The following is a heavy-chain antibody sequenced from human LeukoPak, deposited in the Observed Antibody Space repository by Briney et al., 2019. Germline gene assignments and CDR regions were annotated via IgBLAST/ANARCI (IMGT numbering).Heavy chain of an antibody. Sequence: GGSLRLSCAASGFTFSSYAMSWVRQAPGKGLEWVSAISGSGGSTYYADSVKGRFTISRDNSKNTLYLQMNSLRAEDTAVYYCAKGDLKMATIGSVDWFDPWGQGTLVTVSS. D-gene: IGHD5-24*01. CDR2: ISGSGGST. J-gene: IGHJ5*02. V-gene: IGHV3-23*01. CDR3: AKGDLKMATIGSVDWFDP. CDR1: GFTFSSYA.